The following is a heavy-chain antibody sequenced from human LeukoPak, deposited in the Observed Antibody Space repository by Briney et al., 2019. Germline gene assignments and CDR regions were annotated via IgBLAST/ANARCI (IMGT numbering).Heavy chain of an antibody. Sequence: SETLSLTCTVSGGSISSGSYYWSWIRQPAGKGLEWIGRIYTSGSTNYNPSLKSRVTISVDTSKNQFSLNLTSVTAADTAVYYCAGQNIPTPHDYWGQGTQVTVSS. CDR2: IYTSGST. CDR3: AGQNIPTPHDY. D-gene: IGHD2-2*02. V-gene: IGHV4-61*02. J-gene: IGHJ4*02. CDR1: GGSISSGSYY.